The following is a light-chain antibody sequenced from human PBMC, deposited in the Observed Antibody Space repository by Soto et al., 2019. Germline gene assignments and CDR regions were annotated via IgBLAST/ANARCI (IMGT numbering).Light chain of an antibody. CDR2: GAT. CDR3: QQCCSQSST. Sequence: EIVLTQSPGTLSLSPGERATLSCRASQSVKSDYLAWYQQKSGQPPRLLILGATIRATGIPDRFSGSGSGAAFTLTISRLEPEDFAVYYCQQCCSQSSTFGHGTTVEI. CDR1: QSVKSDY. V-gene: IGKV3-20*01. J-gene: IGKJ1*01.